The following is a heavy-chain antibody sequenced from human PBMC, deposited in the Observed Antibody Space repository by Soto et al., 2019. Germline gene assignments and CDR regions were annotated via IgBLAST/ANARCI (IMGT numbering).Heavy chain of an antibody. Sequence: VASVKVSCKASGFTFISSTVQWVRQARGQPLEWIRWIVVGTGDTIYAQNFQERVIVTRDESTNTAYMELSSLRSEDTCLYYCAAGDYHETSGYSSDHWGQGTLVTVSS. CDR1: GFTFISST. D-gene: IGHD3-22*01. CDR3: AAGDYHETSGYSSDH. CDR2: IVVGTGDT. V-gene: IGHV1-58*01. J-gene: IGHJ4*02.